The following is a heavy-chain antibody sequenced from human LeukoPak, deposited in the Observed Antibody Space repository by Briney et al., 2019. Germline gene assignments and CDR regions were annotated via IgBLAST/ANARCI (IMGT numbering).Heavy chain of an antibody. J-gene: IGHJ4*02. Sequence: GGSLRLSCGGSGFTLSSYTMNWVRQAPGKGLEWVASISSSATYIYYADSVRGRFTISRDDAKKSVFLHMNSLRAEDTAVYFCATWDDYGDFVAFEYWGQGTLVAVSS. V-gene: IGHV3-21*01. CDR2: ISSSATYI. D-gene: IGHD4-17*01. CDR3: ATWDDYGDFVAFEY. CDR1: GFTLSSYT.